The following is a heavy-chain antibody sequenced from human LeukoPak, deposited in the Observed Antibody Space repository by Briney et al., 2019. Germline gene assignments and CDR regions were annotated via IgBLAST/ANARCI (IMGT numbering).Heavy chain of an antibody. V-gene: IGHV4-34*01. CDR1: GFTFSDDY. D-gene: IGHD2-15*01. Sequence: PGGSLRLSCAASGFTFSDDYMSWIRQPPGKGLEWIGEINHSGSTNYNPSLKSRVTISVDTSKNQFSLKLSSVTAADTAVYYCARRHKGRRFDPWGQGTLVTVSS. CDR2: INHSGST. J-gene: IGHJ5*02. CDR3: ARRHKGRRFDP.